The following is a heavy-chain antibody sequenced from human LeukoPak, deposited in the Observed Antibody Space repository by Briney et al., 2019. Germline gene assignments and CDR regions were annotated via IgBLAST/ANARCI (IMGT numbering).Heavy chain of an antibody. CDR3: ARDGHYDSSGYYRDY. J-gene: IGHJ4*02. D-gene: IGHD3-22*01. CDR2: INPNSGGT. Sequence: ASVKVSCKASGYTFTGYYMHWVRQAPGQGLEWMGRINPNSGGTNYAQKFLGRVTMTRDTSISTAYMELSRLRSDDTAVYYCARDGHYDSSGYYRDYWGQGTLVTVSS. V-gene: IGHV1-2*06. CDR1: GYTFTGYY.